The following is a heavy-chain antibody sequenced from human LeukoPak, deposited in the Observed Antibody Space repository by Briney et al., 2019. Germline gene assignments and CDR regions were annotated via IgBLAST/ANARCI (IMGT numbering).Heavy chain of an antibody. CDR1: GYTFTVYY. J-gene: IGHJ4*02. CDR2: INPNTGGT. D-gene: IGHD1-26*01. V-gene: IGHV1-2*02. CDR3: ATEGAGGSWAGY. Sequence: ASVKVSCKASGYTFTVYYMHWVRQAPGRGLEWMGWINPNTGGTTYAQKFRGRVTVTRDTSISTVYVELSRLTSDDTAVYYCATEGAGGSWAGYWGQGTLVTVSS.